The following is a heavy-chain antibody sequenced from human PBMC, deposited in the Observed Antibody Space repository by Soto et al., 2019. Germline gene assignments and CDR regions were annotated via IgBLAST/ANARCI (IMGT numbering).Heavy chain of an antibody. CDR2: INSDGSRT. D-gene: IGHD3-22*01. V-gene: IGHV3-74*01. Sequence: GGSLRLSCAASGFTFSSYWMHWVRQAPGKGLVWVSRINSDGSRTTYADSVKGRFTISRDNAKNMLHLQMNSLRAEDTAVYYCARALTDYYEIDYWGQGTLVTVSS. CDR1: GFTFSSYW. CDR3: ARALTDYYEIDY. J-gene: IGHJ4*02.